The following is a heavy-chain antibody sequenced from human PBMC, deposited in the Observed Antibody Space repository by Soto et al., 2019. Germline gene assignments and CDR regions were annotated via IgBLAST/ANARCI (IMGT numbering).Heavy chain of an antibody. J-gene: IGHJ6*02. CDR1: GYTFTSYG. Sequence: ASVKVSCTASGYTFTSYGISCVRRAPGQGLEWMGWISGYNGKTNYAQKVQDRVTMTTDTSTSTVYLELRSLRFDDTAVYYDFWSGSLPYYYYGMDVWGQGTTVTVSS. D-gene: IGHD3-3*01. CDR2: ISGYNGKT. CDR3: FWSGSLPYYYYGMDV. V-gene: IGHV1-18*01.